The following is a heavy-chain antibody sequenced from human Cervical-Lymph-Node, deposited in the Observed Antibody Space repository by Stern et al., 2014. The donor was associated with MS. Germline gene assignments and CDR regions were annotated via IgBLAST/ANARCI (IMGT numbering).Heavy chain of an antibody. V-gene: IGHV1-69*01. Sequence: VQLVQSGAEVKKPGSSMKVSCKASGGTFSTIEISWVRQAPGQGLEWLGGINPLFGTTHYAQKVQGRATIVAEESTNTVNMKLSSLRSEDTAVYYCVRDQGRIAATWGQGTQVTVSS. CDR2: INPLFGTT. J-gene: IGHJ4*02. D-gene: IGHD6-13*01. CDR1: GGTFSTIE. CDR3: VRDQGRIAAT.